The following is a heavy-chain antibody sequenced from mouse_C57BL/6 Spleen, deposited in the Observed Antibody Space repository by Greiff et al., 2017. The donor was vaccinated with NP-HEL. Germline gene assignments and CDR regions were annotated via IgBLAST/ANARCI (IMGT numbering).Heavy chain of an antibody. CDR2: ISSGSSTI. D-gene: IGHD1-1*01. J-gene: IGHJ3*01. V-gene: IGHV5-17*01. Sequence: EVMLVESGGGLVKPGGFLKLSCAASGFTFSDYGMHWVRQAPEKGLEWVAYISSGSSTIYYADTVKGRFTISRDNAKNTLFLQMTSLRSEDTAMYYCARVYYYGSSYYWFAYWGQGTLVTVSA. CDR3: ARVYYYGSSYYWFAY. CDR1: GFTFSDYG.